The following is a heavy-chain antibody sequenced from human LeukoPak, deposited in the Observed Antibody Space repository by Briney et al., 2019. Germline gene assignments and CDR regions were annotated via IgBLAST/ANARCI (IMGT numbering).Heavy chain of an antibody. V-gene: IGHV3-21*04. CDR3: ARAPGVRYYYYMDV. CDR1: GFTFSSYS. Sequence: GGSLRLSCAASGFTFSSYSMNWVRQAPGKGLEWVSSISSSSSYIHYADSVKGRFTISRDNVKNSLYLQMNSLRAEDTALYYCARAPGVRYYYYMDVWGKGTTVTVSS. D-gene: IGHD2-8*01. J-gene: IGHJ6*03. CDR2: ISSSSSYI.